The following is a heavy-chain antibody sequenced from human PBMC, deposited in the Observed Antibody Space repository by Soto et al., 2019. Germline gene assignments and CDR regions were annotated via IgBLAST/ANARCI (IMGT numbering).Heavy chain of an antibody. CDR1: GYTFTSYG. CDR2: ISAYNGNT. D-gene: IGHD3-10*01. Sequence: GASVKVSCKASGYTFTSYGISWVRQAPGQGLEWMGWISAYNGNTNYAQKLQGRVTMTTDTSTSTAYMELRSLRSEDTAVYYCARVAWYGGYYYYGMDVWGQGTTVTVSS. V-gene: IGHV1-18*01. CDR3: ARVAWYGGYYYYGMDV. J-gene: IGHJ6*02.